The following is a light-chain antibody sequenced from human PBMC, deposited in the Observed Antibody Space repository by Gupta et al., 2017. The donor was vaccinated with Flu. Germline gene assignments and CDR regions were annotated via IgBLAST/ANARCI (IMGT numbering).Light chain of an antibody. J-gene: IGKJ1*01. CDR3: QQYGSSPCA. CDR2: GAS. CDR1: QRGNSY. Sequence: TLSSPPGRATLASGCGKQRGNSYLAWYQQKPGQAPRLLIHGASSRATDIPARFSGSGSGTEFTLTISRLKPEDFAVYYCQQYGSSPCAFGQGTKLEIK. V-gene: IGKV3-20*01.